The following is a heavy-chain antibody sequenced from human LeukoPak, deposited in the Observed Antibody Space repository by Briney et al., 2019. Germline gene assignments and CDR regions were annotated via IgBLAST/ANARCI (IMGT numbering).Heavy chain of an antibody. CDR1: GYTFTGYY. V-gene: IGHV1-2*02. Sequence: ASVKVSCKASGYTFTGYYMHWVRQAPGQRLEWMGWINPNSGGTNYAQKFQGRLTMTRDTSISTDYMELSRLRSDDTAVYYCAIVPFFHQYYDSTGPDAFDIWGQGTMVTVSS. CDR2: INPNSGGT. CDR3: AIVPFFHQYYDSTGPDAFDI. J-gene: IGHJ3*02. D-gene: IGHD3-22*01.